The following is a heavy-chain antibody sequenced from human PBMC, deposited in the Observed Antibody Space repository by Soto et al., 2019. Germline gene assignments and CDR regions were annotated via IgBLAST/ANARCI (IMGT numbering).Heavy chain of an antibody. D-gene: IGHD3-3*01. V-gene: IGHV1-24*01. CDR3: ARASPLITIFGVALGYFDY. CDR2: FDPEDGET. CDR1: GYTLTELS. J-gene: IGHJ4*02. Sequence: ASVKVSCKVSGYTLTELSMHWVRQAPGKGLEWMGGFDPEDGETIYAQKFQGRVTMTEDTSTDTAYMELSSLRSDDTAVYYCARASPLITIFGVALGYFDYWGQGTLVTVSS.